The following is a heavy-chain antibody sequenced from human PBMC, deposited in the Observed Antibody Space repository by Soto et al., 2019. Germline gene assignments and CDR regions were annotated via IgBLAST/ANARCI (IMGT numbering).Heavy chain of an antibody. D-gene: IGHD2-21*01. CDR3: ASAKAVVIAALGI. CDR1: GFTFSKFA. J-gene: IGHJ3*02. V-gene: IGHV3-23*01. Sequence: LSLSCMASGFTFSKFAMNWVRQAPGQGLEWVASISENGGSRGGTYYADSVKGRFTISRDNSKNTLYLQLDSLTGADSAIYYCASAKAVVIAALGIWGQGTMVTVSS. CDR2: ISENGGSRGGT.